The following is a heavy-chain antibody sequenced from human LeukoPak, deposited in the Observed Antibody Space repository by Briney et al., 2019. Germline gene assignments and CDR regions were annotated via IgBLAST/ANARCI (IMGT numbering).Heavy chain of an antibody. CDR2: IKTDGSTI. CDR3: AKRNFREAAAGLFDY. Sequence: GGSLRLSCAASGFIFSNYWMHWVRQAPGKGLVWVSRIKTDGSTITYADSVKGRFTISRDNAMNTLYLQMNSLRAEDTAVYYCAKRNFREAAAGLFDYWGQGTLVTVSS. D-gene: IGHD6-13*01. CDR1: GFIFSNYW. J-gene: IGHJ4*02. V-gene: IGHV3-74*01.